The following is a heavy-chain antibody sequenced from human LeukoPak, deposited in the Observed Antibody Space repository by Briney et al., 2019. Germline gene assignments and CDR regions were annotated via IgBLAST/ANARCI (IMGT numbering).Heavy chain of an antibody. D-gene: IGHD2-15*01. J-gene: IGHJ5*02. CDR1: GCTFTSYA. V-gene: IGHV1-69*13. Sequence: GASVKVSGKTSGCTFTSYAITWGQQAPGQGLEWMGKIIPISGTTNYAQKFQGRGTCTADESTSTAYMELSSLRSEDTALYYCARKLRLAGTWFDPWGQGTLVPVSS. CDR3: ARKLRLAGTWFDP. CDR2: IIPISGTT.